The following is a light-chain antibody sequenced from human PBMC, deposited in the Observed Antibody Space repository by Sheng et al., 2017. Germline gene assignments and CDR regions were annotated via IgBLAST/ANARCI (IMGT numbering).Light chain of an antibody. Sequence: EIVMTQSPATLSLSPGERATLSCRASQSVSSNVAWYQQKPGLAPRLLIYGASSRATGFPARLSGSGSGTEFTLTISSLQSEDFAVYYCQQYDKWSLTFVGGTKVEIK. CDR2: GAS. CDR1: QSVSSN. V-gene: IGKV3-15*01. J-gene: IGKJ4*01. CDR3: QQYDKWSLT.